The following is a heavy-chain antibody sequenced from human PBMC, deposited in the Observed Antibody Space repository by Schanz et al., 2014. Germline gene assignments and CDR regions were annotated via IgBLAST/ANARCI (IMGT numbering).Heavy chain of an antibody. CDR2: INSVGSNT. D-gene: IGHD7-27*01. CDR3: ARELPGVVAFDF. J-gene: IGHJ3*01. V-gene: IGHV3-74*01. Sequence: EVQLVQSGGGLVQPGGSLRLSCAASGFTFSSHWMHWVRQDPGKGLVWVARINSVGSNTDYADSVRGRITMSRDNSKNTMYLQINNLRADDTAVYYCARELPGVVAFDFWGQGTMVTVSS. CDR1: GFTFSSHW.